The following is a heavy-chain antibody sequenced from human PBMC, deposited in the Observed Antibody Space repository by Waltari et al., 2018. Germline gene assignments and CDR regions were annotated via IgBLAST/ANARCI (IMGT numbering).Heavy chain of an antibody. V-gene: IGHV4-59*01. CDR2: IYYSGST. CDR1: GGSISSYY. Sequence: QVQLQESGPGLVKPSETLSLTCTVSGGSISSYYWSWIRQPPGKGLEWIGYIYYSGSTNYNPSLKSRVTISVDTSKNQFSLKLSSVTAADTAVYYCARTSRRNWFDPWGQGTLVTVSS. CDR3: ARTSRRNWFDP. J-gene: IGHJ5*02.